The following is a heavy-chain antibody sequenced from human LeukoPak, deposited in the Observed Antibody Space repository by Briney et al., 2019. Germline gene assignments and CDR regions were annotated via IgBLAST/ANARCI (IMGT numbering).Heavy chain of an antibody. Sequence: PGGSLRLSCAASGFTFSSYWMSWVRQAPGKGLEWVANIKQDGSEKYYVDSVKGRFIISRDNAKNSLYLQMNSLRAEDTAAYYCAKGAFRDQVQGYYYMDVWGKGTTVTVSS. D-gene: IGHD2-2*01. CDR3: AKGAFRDQVQGYYYMDV. J-gene: IGHJ6*03. CDR1: GFTFSSYW. V-gene: IGHV3-7*01. CDR2: IKQDGSEK.